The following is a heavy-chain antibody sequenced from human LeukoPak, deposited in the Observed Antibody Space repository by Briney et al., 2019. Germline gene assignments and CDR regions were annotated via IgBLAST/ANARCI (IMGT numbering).Heavy chain of an antibody. J-gene: IGHJ5*02. CDR3: ARPNDFSWFDP. CDR2: ISPNSGGT. D-gene: IGHD3-3*01. CDR1: GYTFTAYY. Sequence: ASVKVSCKTSGYTFTAYYIHWVRQAPGQGLEWMGWISPNSGGTNYAQKFQGRVTMTRDTSISTAYMELSRLRSDDTGVYYCARPNDFSWFDPWGQGTLVTVSS. V-gene: IGHV1-2*02.